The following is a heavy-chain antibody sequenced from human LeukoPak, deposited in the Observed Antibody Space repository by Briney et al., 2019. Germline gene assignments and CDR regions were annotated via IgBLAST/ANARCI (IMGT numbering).Heavy chain of an antibody. CDR2: ISSSSSYI. CDR1: GFTFSSYS. Sequence: GGSLRLSCAASGFTFSSYSMNWVRQAPGKGLEWVSSISSSSSYIYYADSVKGRFTISRDNAKNSLYLQMNSLRAEDTAVYYCASAITIFGVVTSDAFDIWGQGTMVTVSS. CDR3: ASAITIFGVVTSDAFDI. J-gene: IGHJ3*02. D-gene: IGHD3-3*01. V-gene: IGHV3-21*01.